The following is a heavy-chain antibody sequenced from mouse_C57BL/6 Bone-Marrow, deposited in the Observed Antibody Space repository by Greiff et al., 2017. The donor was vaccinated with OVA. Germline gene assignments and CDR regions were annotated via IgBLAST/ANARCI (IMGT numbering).Heavy chain of an antibody. Sequence: VQRVESGAELMKPGASVKLSCKATGYTFTGYWIEWVKQRPGHGLEWIGEILTGSGSTNYNEKFKGKATFTADTSSNTAYMQLSSLTTEDSAIYYCARDGYDGAWFAYWGQGTLVTVSA. CDR3: ARDGYDGAWFAY. J-gene: IGHJ3*01. V-gene: IGHV1-9*01. CDR1: GYTFTGYW. D-gene: IGHD2-2*01. CDR2: ILTGSGST.